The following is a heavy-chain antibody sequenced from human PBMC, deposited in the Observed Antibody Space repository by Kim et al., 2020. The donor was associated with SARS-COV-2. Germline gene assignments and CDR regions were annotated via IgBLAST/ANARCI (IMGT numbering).Heavy chain of an antibody. Sequence: ISYADSVKGRFTISRDNDKNSLYLQMDSLKTEDTALYYCAKRLNSNCGFDYWGQGTLVSVSS. V-gene: IGHV3-9*01. D-gene: IGHD1-7*01. J-gene: IGHJ4*02. CDR2: I. CDR3: AKRLNSNCGFDY.